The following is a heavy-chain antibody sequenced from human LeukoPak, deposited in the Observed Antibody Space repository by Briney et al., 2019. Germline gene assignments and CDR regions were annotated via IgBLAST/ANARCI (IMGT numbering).Heavy chain of an antibody. Sequence: PSQTLSLTCTVSGASISRDSYYWRWVRQPAGTGLEWIGRIYSSGNSNYNPALLSRFTISLATSQNQLSLNLSSVTAADTAVYYCARDMTGSGWNDAFDIWGQGTMVTVSS. D-gene: IGHD6-19*01. J-gene: IGHJ3*02. CDR3: ARDMTGSGWNDAFDI. CDR2: IYSSGNS. CDR1: GASISRDSYY. V-gene: IGHV4-61*02.